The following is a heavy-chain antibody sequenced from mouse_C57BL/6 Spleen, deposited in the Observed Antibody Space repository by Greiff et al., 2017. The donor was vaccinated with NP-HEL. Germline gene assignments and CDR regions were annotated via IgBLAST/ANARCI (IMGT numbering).Heavy chain of an antibody. D-gene: IGHD1-1*01. V-gene: IGHV1-52*01. J-gene: IGHJ1*03. Sequence: QVQLQQPGAELVRPGSSVKLSCKASGYTFTSYWMHWVKQRPIQGLEWIGNIDPSDSETPYNQKFKDKATLTVDKSSSTAYMQLSSLTSEDSAVYYCARRVFYGSSYWYFDVWGTGTTVTVSS. CDR2: IDPSDSET. CDR1: GYTFTSYW. CDR3: ARRVFYGSSYWYFDV.